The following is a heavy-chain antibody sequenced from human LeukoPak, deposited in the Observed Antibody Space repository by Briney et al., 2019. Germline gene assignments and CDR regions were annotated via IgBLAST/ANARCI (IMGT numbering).Heavy chain of an antibody. CDR3: AKDATEYGDSHFDC. CDR1: GFTYSSYG. D-gene: IGHD4-17*01. J-gene: IGHJ4*02. CDR2: IWNDGSHE. V-gene: IGHV3-33*06. Sequence: GGSVTLSCAASGFTYSSYGMHWVRQAPGKGLEGVAVIWNDGSHEYYADSEKGRFTISRDNSRNTVYLQMNSLRAEDTAVYYCAKDATEYGDSHFDCWRQGSLVTGSA.